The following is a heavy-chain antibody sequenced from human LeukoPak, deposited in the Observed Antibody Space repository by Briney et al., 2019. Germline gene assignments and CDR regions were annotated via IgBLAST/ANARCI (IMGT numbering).Heavy chain of an antibody. D-gene: IGHD3-16*02. CDR2: ISAYNGNT. CDR1: GYTFTSYG. CDR3: ARVVEYYDYVWGSYRYCDS. V-gene: IGHV1-18*01. Sequence: GASVKVSCKASGYTFTSYGISWVRQAPGQGLEWMGWISAYNGNTNYAQKLQGRLTMTTDTSTSTAYMELRSLRSDDTAVYYCARVVEYYDYVWGSYRYCDSWGQGTLVTVSS. J-gene: IGHJ5*01.